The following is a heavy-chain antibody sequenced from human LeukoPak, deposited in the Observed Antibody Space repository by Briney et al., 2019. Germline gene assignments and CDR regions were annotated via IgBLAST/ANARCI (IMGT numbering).Heavy chain of an antibody. CDR3: AWSLGYSGYGIE. Sequence: ASVKVSCKASGGTFSSYAISWVRQAPGQGLEWMGWISAYNGNTNYAQKLQGRVTMTTDTSTSTAYMELRSLRSDDTAVYYCAWSLGYSGYGIEWGQGTLVTVSS. J-gene: IGHJ4*02. CDR2: ISAYNGNT. D-gene: IGHD5-12*01. CDR1: GGTFSSYA. V-gene: IGHV1-18*01.